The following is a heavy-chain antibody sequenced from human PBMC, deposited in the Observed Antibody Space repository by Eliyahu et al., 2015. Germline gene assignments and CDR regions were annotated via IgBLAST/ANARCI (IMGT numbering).Heavy chain of an antibody. CDR2: INYSGNT. Sequence: QVQLQESGPGLVKPSEPLSLTCTVSGCSISSGGYHWNWIRQHPGKGLEWIGDINYSGNTYYXPSLTSRVSMSLDTSKKQFSLRLSSVTAADTAVYYCAILVAGAGGRGYWGQGTLVTVSS. V-gene: IGHV4-31*03. CDR3: AILVAGAGGRGY. D-gene: IGHD6-13*01. CDR1: GCSISSGGYH. J-gene: IGHJ4*02.